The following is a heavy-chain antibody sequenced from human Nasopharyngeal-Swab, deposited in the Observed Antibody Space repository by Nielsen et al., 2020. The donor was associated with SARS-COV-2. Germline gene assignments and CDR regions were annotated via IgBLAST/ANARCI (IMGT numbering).Heavy chain of an antibody. J-gene: IGHJ4*02. CDR1: GYTFTSYD. V-gene: IGHV1-8*01. CDR3: ARCSGGSCRFDY. Sequence: ASVKVSCKASGYTFTSYDINWVRQATGQGLEWMGWMNPNSGNTGYAQKFQGRVTMTRNTSISTAHMELSSLRSEDTAVYYCARCSGGSCRFDYWGQGTLVTVSS. CDR2: MNPNSGNT. D-gene: IGHD2-15*01.